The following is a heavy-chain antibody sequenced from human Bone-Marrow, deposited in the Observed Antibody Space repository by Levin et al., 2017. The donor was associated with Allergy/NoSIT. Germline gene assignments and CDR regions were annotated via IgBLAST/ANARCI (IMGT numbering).Heavy chain of an antibody. CDR2: ISNSGSSI. CDR3: ARGGVEIAVTGGDDGLDV. Sequence: PGGSLRLSCAASGFTFSTYEMNWVRQAPGKGLQWVSYISNSGSSIYYADSVKGRFTISRDNAKNSLYLQMNSLRVEDTAVYYCARGGVEIAVTGGDDGLDVWGQGTTVAVSS. V-gene: IGHV3-48*03. D-gene: IGHD6-19*01. CDR1: GFTFSTYE. J-gene: IGHJ6*02.